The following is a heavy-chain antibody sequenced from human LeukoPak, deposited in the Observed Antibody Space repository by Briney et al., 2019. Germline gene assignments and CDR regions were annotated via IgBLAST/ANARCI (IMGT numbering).Heavy chain of an antibody. CDR3: ARQISDYYYYYMDV. J-gene: IGHJ6*03. V-gene: IGHV4-39*01. D-gene: IGHD3-10*01. CDR1: GGSISSSNYY. Sequence: SETLSLTCTVSGGSISSSNYYWGWIRQPPGKGLEWIGTIYYSGTTYYNPSLESRVTISEDTSKNQFSLTLRSVTAADTAVFYCARQISDYYYYYMDVWGKGTTVTVSS. CDR2: IYYSGTT.